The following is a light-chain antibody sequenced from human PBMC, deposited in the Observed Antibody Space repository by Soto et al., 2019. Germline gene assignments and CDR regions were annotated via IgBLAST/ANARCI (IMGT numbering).Light chain of an antibody. V-gene: IGKV1-5*03. CDR3: QQYNYYSRT. CDR2: EAS. J-gene: IGKJ1*01. CDR1: QNIINW. Sequence: DIQMTQSPSTLSASVGDRVTITCRASQNIINWLAWYQQKPGKAPKLLIYEASKLESGVPSRFSGSGSGTEFTLTINSLQPDDFATYFCQQYNYYSRTFGQGTKVEFK.